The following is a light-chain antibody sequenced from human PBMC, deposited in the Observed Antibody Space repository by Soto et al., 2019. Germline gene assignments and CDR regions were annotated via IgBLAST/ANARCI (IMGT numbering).Light chain of an antibody. CDR2: GAS. CDR1: QSVSSSY. CDR3: QQYGSSPYT. J-gene: IGKJ2*01. Sequence: EIVLTQSPGTLSLSPGERATLSCRASQSVSSSYLAWYQQKPGQAPSLLIYGASSRATGIPDRFSGSGSGTDFTLTISRLEPEDCAVYYCQQYGSSPYTFGQGTKLEIK. V-gene: IGKV3-20*01.